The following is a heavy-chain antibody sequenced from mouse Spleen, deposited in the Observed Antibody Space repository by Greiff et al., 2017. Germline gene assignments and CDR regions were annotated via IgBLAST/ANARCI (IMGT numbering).Heavy chain of an antibody. V-gene: IGHV1-66*01. D-gene: IGHD1-1*01. CDR1: GYSFTSYY. CDR2: IYPGSGNT. J-gene: IGHJ1*03. Sequence: VQLQESGPELVKPGASVKISCKASGYSFTSYYIHWVKQRPGQGLEWIGWIYPGSGNTKYNEKFKGKATLTADTSSSTAYMQLSSLTSEDSAVYYCARDYGSSYVGYFDVWGTGTTVTVSS. CDR3: ARDYGSSYVGYFDV.